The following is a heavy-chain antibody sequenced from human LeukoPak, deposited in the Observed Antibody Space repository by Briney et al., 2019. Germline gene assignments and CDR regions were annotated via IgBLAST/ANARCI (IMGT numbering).Heavy chain of an antibody. CDR3: ARGIPPSSGWYYSYYYYGMDV. Sequence: ASLTLSCMASGDTFTSYDINWVRQATGQGLKWIGWMNPNSSNTGYAQKFQGRVNMTRNTSISTAYMELSSLRSEDTAVYYCARGIPPSSGWYYSYYYYGMDVWGQGTTVTVSS. D-gene: IGHD6-19*01. J-gene: IGHJ6*02. V-gene: IGHV1-8*01. CDR1: GDTFTSYD. CDR2: MNPNSSNT.